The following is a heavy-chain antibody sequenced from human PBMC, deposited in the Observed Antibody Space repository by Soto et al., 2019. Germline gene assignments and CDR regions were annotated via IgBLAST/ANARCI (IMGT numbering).Heavy chain of an antibody. CDR1: GGTFSSYT. CDR3: AREGVVVPAAIWFDP. V-gene: IGHV1-69*04. D-gene: IGHD2-2*01. J-gene: IGHJ5*02. CDR2: IIPILGIA. Sequence: SVKVSCKASGGTFSSYTISWVRQAPGQGLEWMGRIIPILGIANYAQKFQGRVTITADKSTSTAYMELSSLRSEDTAVYYCAREGVVVPAAIWFDPWGQGTLVTVSS.